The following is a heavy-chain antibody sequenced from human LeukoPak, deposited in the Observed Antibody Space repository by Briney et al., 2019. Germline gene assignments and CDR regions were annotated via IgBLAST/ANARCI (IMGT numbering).Heavy chain of an antibody. V-gene: IGHV3-23*01. CDR2: IRGSGGST. D-gene: IGHD3-9*01. Sequence: GGSLRLSCAASGFTFSNHPMSWVRQAPGKGLEWVSTIRGSGGSTFFADSVEGRFTISRDNSTNTLYLQMNSLRAEDTAVYYCAKDYHDLLTGYHGLLDYWGQGTLVTVSS. J-gene: IGHJ4*02. CDR1: GFTFSNHP. CDR3: AKDYHDLLTGYHGLLDY.